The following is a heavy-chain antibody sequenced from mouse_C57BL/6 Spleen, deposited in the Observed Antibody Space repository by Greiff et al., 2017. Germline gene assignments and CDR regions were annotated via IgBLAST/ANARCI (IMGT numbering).Heavy chain of an antibody. D-gene: IGHD2-1*01. CDR1: GYTFTSYW. Sequence: EVKLVESGTVLVRPGASVKMSCKTSGYTFTSYWMHWVKQRPGQGLEWIGAIYPGNSDTSYNQKFKGKAKLTAVTSASTAYMELSSLTNEDSSVYYCTSPYGNCAWFAYWGQGTLVTVSA. CDR2: IYPGNSDT. V-gene: IGHV1-5*01. CDR3: TSPYGNCAWFAY. J-gene: IGHJ3*01.